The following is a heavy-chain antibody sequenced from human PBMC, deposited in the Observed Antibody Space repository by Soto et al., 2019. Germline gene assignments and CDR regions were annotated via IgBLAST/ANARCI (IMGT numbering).Heavy chain of an antibody. V-gene: IGHV5-51*01. CDR3: ARQRLWGTSGYYYFEN. CDR2: IYPSDSDT. D-gene: IGHD3-22*01. CDR1: GHIFSNYW. J-gene: IGHJ4*02. Sequence: PGESLKISCKGSGHIFSNYWIGWVRQMPGKGLEWMGIIYPSDSDTRYSPSFQGQVTITVDKSINTAYLQWSRLKASDTAIYYCARQRLWGTSGYYYFENWGQGTLVTVS.